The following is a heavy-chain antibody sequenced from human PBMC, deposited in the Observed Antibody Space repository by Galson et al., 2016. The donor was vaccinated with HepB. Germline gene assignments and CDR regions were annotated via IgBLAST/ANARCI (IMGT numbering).Heavy chain of an antibody. V-gene: IGHV3-48*01. CDR2: ITSGSNGT. Sequence: SLRLSCAASGFTFTSYGFNWVRQTPGKGLEWLSYITSGSNGTYYADSVKGRFTISRDNAKNSLYLQMNDLRAEDTAVYYCTRTSRAPYWGQGTLVTVSS. CDR1: GFTFTSYG. CDR3: TRTSRAPY. J-gene: IGHJ4*02.